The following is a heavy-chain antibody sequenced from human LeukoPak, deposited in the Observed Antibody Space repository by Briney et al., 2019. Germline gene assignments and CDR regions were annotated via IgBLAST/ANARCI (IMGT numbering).Heavy chain of an antibody. CDR2: IYYSGST. CDR3: ARDRITDRLDAFDI. V-gene: IGHV4-59*01. J-gene: IGHJ3*02. D-gene: IGHD3-16*01. CDR1: GGSISSYY. Sequence: SETLSLTCTVSGGSISSYYWSWIRQPPGKGLEWSGYIYYSGSTNYNPSLKSRVTISVDTSKNQFSLKLSSVTAADTAVYYCARDRITDRLDAFDIWGQGTMVTVSS.